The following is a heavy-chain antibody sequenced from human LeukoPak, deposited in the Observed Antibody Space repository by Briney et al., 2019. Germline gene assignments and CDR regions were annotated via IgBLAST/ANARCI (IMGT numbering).Heavy chain of an antibody. V-gene: IGHV3-23*01. CDR3: AKLQDFYDNSGYSYFGN. J-gene: IGHJ4*02. CDR1: GFTFSNYA. Sequence: PGGSLRLSCAASGFTFSNYAMSWARQAPGKGLEWVSSITGNALNTYHADFIKGRFTISRDDSKNTLYLHLSSLRVEDTAVYYCAKLQDFYDNSGYSYFGNWGQGTLVTVSS. D-gene: IGHD3-22*01. CDR2: ITGNALNT.